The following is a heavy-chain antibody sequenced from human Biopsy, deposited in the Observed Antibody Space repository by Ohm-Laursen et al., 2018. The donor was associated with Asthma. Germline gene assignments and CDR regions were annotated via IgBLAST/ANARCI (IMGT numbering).Heavy chain of an antibody. D-gene: IGHD1-1*01. Sequence: LSLTCAAFGFSFSNFAIHWVRQAPGKGLEWVGVISKDASTQDYADSVKGRFTMARDNSKNTLDLQMNSLREEDTAVYYCVRDGTDDAFDIWGQGTVVSVSS. CDR1: GFSFSNFA. CDR2: ISKDASTQ. CDR3: VRDGTDDAFDI. J-gene: IGHJ3*02. V-gene: IGHV3-30*01.